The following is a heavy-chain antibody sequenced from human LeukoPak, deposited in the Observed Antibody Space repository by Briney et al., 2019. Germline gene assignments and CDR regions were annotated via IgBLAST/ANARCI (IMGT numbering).Heavy chain of an antibody. CDR2: MNPNSGNT. J-gene: IGHJ4*02. D-gene: IGHD2-15*01. CDR3: ARGAPNLGYCSGGSCYHFDY. CDR1: GYTFTSYD. Sequence: ASVKVSCKASGYTFTSYDINWVRQATGQGLEWIGWMNPNSGNTGYAQKFQGRVTMTRNTSISTAYMELSSLRSEDTAVYYCARGAPNLGYCSGGSCYHFDYWGQGTLVTVSS. V-gene: IGHV1-8*01.